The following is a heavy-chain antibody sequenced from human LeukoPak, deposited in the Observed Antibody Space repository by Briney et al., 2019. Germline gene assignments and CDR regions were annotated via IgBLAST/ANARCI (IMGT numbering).Heavy chain of an antibody. CDR1: GFTFSSYG. CDR2: ISYDGSNK. CDR3: ALTADYYDSSGYYPDY. J-gene: IGHJ4*02. V-gene: IGHV3-30*03. Sequence: GGSLRLSCAASGFTFSSYGMHWVRQAPGKGLEWVAVISYDGSNKYYADSVKGRFTISRHNSKNTLYLQMNSLRAEDTAVYYCALTADYYDSSGYYPDYWGQGTLVTVSS. D-gene: IGHD3-22*01.